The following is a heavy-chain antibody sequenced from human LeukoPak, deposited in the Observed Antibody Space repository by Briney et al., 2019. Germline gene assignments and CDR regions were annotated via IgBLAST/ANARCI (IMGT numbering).Heavy chain of an antibody. CDR2: ISSSSSTI. V-gene: IGHV3-48*04. CDR3: ARDWVPAAKDY. CDR1: GFTFSSYS. D-gene: IGHD2-2*01. Sequence: GGSLRLSCAASGFTFSSYSMNWVRQAPGKGLEWVSYISSSSSTIYYADSVKGRFTISRVNAKNSLYLQMNSLRAEDTAVYYCARDWVPAAKDYWGQGTLVTVSS. J-gene: IGHJ4*02.